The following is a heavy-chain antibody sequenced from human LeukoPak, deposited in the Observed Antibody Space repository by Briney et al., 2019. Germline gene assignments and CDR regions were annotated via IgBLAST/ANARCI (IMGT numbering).Heavy chain of an antibody. J-gene: IGHJ4*02. CDR3: ARLVVRGVMSYFDH. Sequence: SETLSLTCTVSGGSISSYYWSWIRQPPGKGLEWIGYIYYSGSTNYNPSLKSRVTISVDTSKNQFSLKLSSVTAADTAVYYCARLVVRGVMSYFDHWGQGTLVTVPS. V-gene: IGHV4-59*08. CDR1: GGSISSYY. D-gene: IGHD3-10*01. CDR2: IYYSGST.